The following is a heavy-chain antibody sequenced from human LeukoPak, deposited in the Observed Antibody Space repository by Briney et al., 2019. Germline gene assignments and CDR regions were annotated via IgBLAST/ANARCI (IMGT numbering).Heavy chain of an antibody. Sequence: KPSETLSLTCTVSGGSIRSSSYYWGWIRQPPGKGLEWIGSIYYSGSTYYNPSLKSRVTISVDTSKNQFSLKLSSVTAADTAVYYCASRKLGNDYWGQGTLVTVSS. J-gene: IGHJ4*02. V-gene: IGHV4-39*07. CDR2: IYYSGST. CDR1: GGSIRSSSYY. CDR3: ASRKLGNDY. D-gene: IGHD7-27*01.